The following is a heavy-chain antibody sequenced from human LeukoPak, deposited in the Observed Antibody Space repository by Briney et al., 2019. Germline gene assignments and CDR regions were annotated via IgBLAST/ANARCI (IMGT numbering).Heavy chain of an antibody. CDR2: IYYSGST. V-gene: IGHV4-59*01. Sequence: SETLSLTCTVSGGSISSYYWSWIRQPPGKGLEWIGYIYYSGSTNYNPSLKSRVTISVDTSKNQFSLKLSSVTAADTAVYYCAREPAGSYYFDYWGQGTLVTVSS. CDR3: AREPAGSYYFDY. CDR1: GGSISSYY. D-gene: IGHD1-14*01. J-gene: IGHJ4*02.